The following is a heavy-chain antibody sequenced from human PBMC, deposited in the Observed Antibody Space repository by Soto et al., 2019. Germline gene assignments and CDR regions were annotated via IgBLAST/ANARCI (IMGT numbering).Heavy chain of an antibody. CDR1: GGTFGSDA. Sequence: SVKVSCKASGGTFGSDAITWVRQAPGQGLEWVGRVIPIFGTTNYAQNLQGRVTISADKSTLTSYMELHSLTSDDTALYYCARDRTDSGYYTNWLDPWGQGTQVTV. J-gene: IGHJ5*02. V-gene: IGHV1-69*06. CDR3: ARDRTDSGYYTNWLDP. CDR2: VIPIFGTT. D-gene: IGHD3-22*01.